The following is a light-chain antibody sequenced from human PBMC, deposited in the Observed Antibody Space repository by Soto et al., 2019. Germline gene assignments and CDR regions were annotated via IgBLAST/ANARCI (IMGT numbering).Light chain of an antibody. CDR1: QSVSNNY. CDR2: AAS. J-gene: IGKJ1*01. Sequence: EIVLSQYPDTLSLSPGERATLCCRASQSVSNNYLAWYQQKPGQAPRLLIYAASSRATGIPDRFSGSGSGTDFSLTISILEAEDFAVDYCQQYGSSPRTFGQGTKVDIK. CDR3: QQYGSSPRT. V-gene: IGKV3-20*01.